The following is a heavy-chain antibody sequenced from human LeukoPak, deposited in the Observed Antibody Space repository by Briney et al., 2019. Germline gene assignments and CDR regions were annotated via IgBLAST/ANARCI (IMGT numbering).Heavy chain of an antibody. CDR2: IKQDGSEK. J-gene: IGHJ4*02. V-gene: IGHV3-7*03. CDR1: GFTFSSYW. D-gene: IGHD3-10*01. CDR3: AKEARPMVRGANIDY. Sequence: GGSLRLSCAASGFTFSSYWMSWVRQAPGKGLEWVANIKQDGSEKYYVDSVKGRFTISRDNSKNTLYLQMNSLRAEDTAVYYCAKEARPMVRGANIDYWGQGTLVTASS.